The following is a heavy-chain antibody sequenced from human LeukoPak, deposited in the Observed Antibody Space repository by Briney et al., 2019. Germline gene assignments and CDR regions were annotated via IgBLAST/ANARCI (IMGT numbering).Heavy chain of an antibody. J-gene: IGHJ3*02. D-gene: IGHD3-10*02. CDR2: VNPNSDTT. Sequence: ASVKVSCKASGYTFTSYDIHWVRQATGQGLEWMGRVNPNSDTTGYAQKFQGRVTITRDTSISTAYLELSSLKSEDTAVYYCARGRSVRELILTDTFDIWGQGTMVTVSS. CDR1: GYTFTSYD. V-gene: IGHV1-8*01. CDR3: ARGRSVRELILTDTFDI.